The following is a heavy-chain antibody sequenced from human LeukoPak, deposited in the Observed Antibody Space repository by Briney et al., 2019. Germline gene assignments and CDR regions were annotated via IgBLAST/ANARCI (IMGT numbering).Heavy chain of an antibody. J-gene: IGHJ6*02. D-gene: IGHD1-7*01. CDR3: AKWTGTTPLHYYGMDV. Sequence: PGGSLRLSCAASGFTFSSYAMSWVRQAPGKGLEWVSAISGSGGSTYYADSVKGRFTISRDNSKNTLYLQMNSLRAEDTAVYYCAKWTGTTPLHYYGMDVWGQGTTVTVSS. CDR2: ISGSGGST. V-gene: IGHV3-23*01. CDR1: GFTFSSYA.